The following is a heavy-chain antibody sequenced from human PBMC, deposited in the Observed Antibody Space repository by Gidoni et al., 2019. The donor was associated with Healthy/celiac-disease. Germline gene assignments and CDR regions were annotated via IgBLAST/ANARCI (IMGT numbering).Heavy chain of an antibody. J-gene: IGHJ4*02. CDR3: ARDNGPYGV. CDR2: ISSSSSYT. Sequence: QVQLVESGGGLVKPGGSLSTSCAASGFTFSDYYMSWIRRAPGKGMEWVSSISSSSSYTNYADSLKGRFTISRDNAKNSLYLQMNSLRAEDTAVYYCARDNGPYGVWGQGTLVTVSS. D-gene: IGHD3-10*01. CDR1: GFTFSDYY. V-gene: IGHV3-11*05.